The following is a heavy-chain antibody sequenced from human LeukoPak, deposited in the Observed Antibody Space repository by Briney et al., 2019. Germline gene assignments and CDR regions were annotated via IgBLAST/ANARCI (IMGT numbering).Heavy chain of an antibody. CDR3: ARVSGWLPYFDY. CDR1: GGSISSSSYY. V-gene: IGHV4-39*07. D-gene: IGHD6-19*01. J-gene: IGHJ4*02. Sequence: SETLSLTCTVSGGSISSSSYYWGWIRQPPGKGLEWIGSIYYSGSTYYNPSLKSRVTISVDTSKNQFSLKLSSVTAADTAVYYCARVSGWLPYFDYWGQGTLVTVSS. CDR2: IYYSGST.